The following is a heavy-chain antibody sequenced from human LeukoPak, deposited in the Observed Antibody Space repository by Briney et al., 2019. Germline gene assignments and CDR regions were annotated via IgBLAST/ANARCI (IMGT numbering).Heavy chain of an antibody. V-gene: IGHV1-18*01. CDR2: ISAYNGNT. Sequence: ASVKVSCKASGYTFTSYGISWVRPAPGQGLEWMGWISAYNGNTNYAQKLQGRVTMTTDTSTSTAYMELRSLRSDDTAVYYCARDTPRTVPEDYYGMDVWGQGTTVTVSS. CDR3: ARDTPRTVPEDYYGMDV. J-gene: IGHJ6*02. D-gene: IGHD4-11*01. CDR1: GYTFTSYG.